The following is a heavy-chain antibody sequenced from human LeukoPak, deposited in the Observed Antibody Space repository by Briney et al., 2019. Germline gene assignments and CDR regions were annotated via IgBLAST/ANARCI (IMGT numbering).Heavy chain of an antibody. V-gene: IGHV4-30-4*01. Sequence: SETLSLTCTVSGGSISSGDYYWGWLRQPPGKGLEWIGYIYYSGSTYYNPSLKSRVTISVDTSKNQFSLKLSSVTAADTAVYYCARDHYYDSSGYYVPYYYYGMDVWGQGTTVAVSS. CDR2: IYYSGST. J-gene: IGHJ6*02. D-gene: IGHD3-22*01. CDR1: GGSISSGDYY. CDR3: ARDHYYDSSGYYVPYYYYGMDV.